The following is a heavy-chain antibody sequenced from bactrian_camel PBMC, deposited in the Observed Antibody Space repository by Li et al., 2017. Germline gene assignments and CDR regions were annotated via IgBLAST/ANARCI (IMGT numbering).Heavy chain of an antibody. V-gene: IGHV3S54*01. J-gene: IGHJ4*01. D-gene: IGHD3*01. CDR1: GVTSSIKS. Sequence: HVQLVESGGGSVQAGGSLRLSCVVSGVTSSIKSIGWFKAREGVASIYSRGGTTAYADSVKGRFTISRDARNGGPDLEMNNLKAEDTGAYYCAAGARRRCAQDLSRTDFDYWGQGTQVTVS. CDR3: AAGARRRCAQDLSRTDFDY. CDR2: IYSRGGTT.